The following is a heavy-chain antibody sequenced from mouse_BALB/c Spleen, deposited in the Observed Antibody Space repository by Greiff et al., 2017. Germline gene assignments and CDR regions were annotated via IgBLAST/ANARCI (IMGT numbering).Heavy chain of an antibody. V-gene: IGHV1-39*01. J-gene: IGHJ4*01. CDR3: AREVADYDYDSYAMDY. CDR2: IDPYYGGT. D-gene: IGHD2-4*01. CDR1: GYSFTGYN. Sequence: EVKLQESGPELEKPGASVKISCKASGYSFTGYNMNWVKQSNGKSLEWIGNIDPYYGGTSYNQKFKGKATLTVDKSSSTAYMQLKSLTSEDSAVYYCAREVADYDYDSYAMDYWGQGTSVTVSS.